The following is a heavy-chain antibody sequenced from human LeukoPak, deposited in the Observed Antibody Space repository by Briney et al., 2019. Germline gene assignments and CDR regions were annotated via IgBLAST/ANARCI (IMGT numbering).Heavy chain of an antibody. V-gene: IGHV4-39*07. CDR1: GGSISSSSYY. CDR3: ARRGEYSSGWYGGYYFDY. Sequence: SETLSLTCTVSGGSISSSSYYWSWIRQPPGKGLEWIGEINHSGSTNYNPSLKSRVTISVDTSKNQFSLKLSSVTAADTAVYYCARRGEYSSGWYGGYYFDYWGQGTLVTVSS. CDR2: INHSGST. D-gene: IGHD6-19*01. J-gene: IGHJ4*02.